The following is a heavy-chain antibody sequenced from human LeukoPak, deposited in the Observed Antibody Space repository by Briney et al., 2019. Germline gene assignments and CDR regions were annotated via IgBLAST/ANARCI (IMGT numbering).Heavy chain of an antibody. J-gene: IGHJ5*02. V-gene: IGHV4-31*03. Sequence: SQTLSLTCTVSGGSISSGGYYWSWIRQHPGTGLEWIGYIYYSGSTYYNPSLKSRVTISVDTSKNQFSLKLSSMTAADTAVYYCARERNVVPLYNWFDPWGQGTLVTVSS. CDR3: ARERNVVPLYNWFDP. CDR1: GGSISSGGYY. CDR2: IYYSGST. D-gene: IGHD1-1*01.